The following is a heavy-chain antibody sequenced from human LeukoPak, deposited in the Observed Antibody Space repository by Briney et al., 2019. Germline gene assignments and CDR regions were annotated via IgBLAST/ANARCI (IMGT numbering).Heavy chain of an antibody. CDR3: ARTTGAVAGDFDY. Sequence: PGGSLRLSCAASGFTFSSYGMHWVRQAPGKGLEWVAFIRYDGSNKYYADSVKGRFTISRDNSKNTLYLQMNSLRAEDTAVYYCARTTGAVAGDFDYWGQGTLVTVSS. V-gene: IGHV3-30*02. J-gene: IGHJ4*02. CDR1: GFTFSSYG. D-gene: IGHD6-19*01. CDR2: IRYDGSNK.